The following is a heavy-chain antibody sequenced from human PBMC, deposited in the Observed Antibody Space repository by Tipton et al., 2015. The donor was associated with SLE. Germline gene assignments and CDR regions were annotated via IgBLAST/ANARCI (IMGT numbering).Heavy chain of an antibody. J-gene: IGHJ3*02. Sequence: LRLSCAASGFTFSSYSMNWVRQAPGKGLEWIGEINHSGGTNYNPSLESRVTISVDTSKNQLSLKLSSVTAADTAVYYCARGGPRIAAAGRGDAFDIWGQGTMVTVSS. CDR3: ARGGPRIAAAGRGDAFDI. D-gene: IGHD6-13*01. CDR2: INHSGGT. CDR1: GFTFSSYS. V-gene: IGHV4-34*01.